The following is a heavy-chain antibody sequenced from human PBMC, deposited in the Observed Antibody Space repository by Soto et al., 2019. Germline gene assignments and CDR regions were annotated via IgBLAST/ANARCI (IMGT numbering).Heavy chain of an antibody. CDR2: IHPSGGTT. CDR3: ARDVERRGVQFDL. CDR1: GYTFTSYY. D-gene: IGHD1-26*01. J-gene: IGHJ2*01. V-gene: IGHV1-46*01. Sequence: QVQLVQSGAEVKKPGASVKVSCKASGYTFTSYYMHWVRQAPGQGLEWMGIIHPSGGTTNYAQKFQVRVTLTRDPSTSTVYMELSSLRSEDTALYYCARDVERRGVQFDLWGSVTLVT.